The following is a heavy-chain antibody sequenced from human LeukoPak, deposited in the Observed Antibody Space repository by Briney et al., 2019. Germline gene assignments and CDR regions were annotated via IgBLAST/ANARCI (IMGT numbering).Heavy chain of an antibody. CDR3: ASGDTYYYASGSCGGFDY. V-gene: IGHV3-30*04. CDR1: AFTFSSYA. CDR2: ISYDGSNK. Sequence: PGGSLRLSCAASAFTFSSYAMHWVRQAPGKGLEWVAVISYDGSNKYYADHVMGRFTISRDNSKNTLYLQMNSLGAEDTAFYYWASGDTYYYASGSCGGFDYWGQGTLVTVSS. D-gene: IGHD3-10*01. J-gene: IGHJ4*02.